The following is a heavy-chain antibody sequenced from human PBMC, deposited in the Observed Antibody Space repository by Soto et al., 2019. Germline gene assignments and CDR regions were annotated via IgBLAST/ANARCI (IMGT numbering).Heavy chain of an antibody. J-gene: IGHJ1*01. D-gene: IGHD6-13*01. V-gene: IGHV4-59*01. CDR3: ARDLGAAADH. CDR2: IYYSGST. CDR1: GGSISSYY. Sequence: PSETLSLTCTVSGGSISSYYWSWIRQPPGKGLEWIGYIYYSGSTNYNPSLKSRVTISVDTSKNQFSLKLSSVTAADTAVYYCARDLGAAADHWGQGTMVTVSS.